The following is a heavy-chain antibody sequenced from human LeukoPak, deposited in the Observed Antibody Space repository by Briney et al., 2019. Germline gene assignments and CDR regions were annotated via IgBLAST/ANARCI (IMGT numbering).Heavy chain of an antibody. V-gene: IGHV1-2*02. CDR1: GYTFTDYY. Sequence: ASVKVSCKASGYTFTDYYMHWVRQAPGQGLEWMGWINPNSGGTNDAQKFQGRVTMTRDTSISTAYMELSRLRSDDTAVYYCARDETPIVVPAAIDYYYGMDVWGQGTTVTVSS. J-gene: IGHJ6*02. D-gene: IGHD2-2*02. CDR3: ARDETPIVVPAAIDYYYGMDV. CDR2: INPNSGGT.